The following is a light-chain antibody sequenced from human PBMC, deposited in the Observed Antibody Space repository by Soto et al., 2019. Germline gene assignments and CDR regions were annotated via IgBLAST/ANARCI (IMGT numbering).Light chain of an antibody. Sequence: ELVMTQSPATLSVSPGDSATLSCRASQSVSSNLAWYQQKPGQAPRLLIYGASTRATGIQDRFTGSGSGTEFTLTISRLEPEDFAVYYCKQYGSTPTCGQGTKVDIK. J-gene: IGKJ1*01. CDR1: QSVSSN. CDR3: KQYGSTPT. V-gene: IGKV3-20*01. CDR2: GAS.